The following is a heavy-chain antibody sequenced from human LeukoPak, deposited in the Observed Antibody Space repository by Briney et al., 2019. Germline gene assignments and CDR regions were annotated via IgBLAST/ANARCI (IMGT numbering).Heavy chain of an antibody. CDR3: ARGRSSGYYYDAFDI. CDR1: GYSFTSYW. D-gene: IGHD3-22*01. Sequence: GESLKISCKGSGYSFTSYWIGWVRQMPGKGLEWMGIIYPGDSDTRYSPSFQGQVTISADKSISTAYLQWSSLNASDTAMYYCARGRSSGYYYDAFDIWGQGTMVTVSS. CDR2: IYPGDSDT. J-gene: IGHJ3*02. V-gene: IGHV5-51*01.